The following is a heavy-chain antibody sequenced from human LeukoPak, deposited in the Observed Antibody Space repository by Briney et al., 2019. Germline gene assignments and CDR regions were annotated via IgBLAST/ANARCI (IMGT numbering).Heavy chain of an antibody. V-gene: IGHV1-69*05. CDR3: ARGSYYDSSGSL. Sequence: SVKVSSKASGGTFSSYAISWVRQAPGQGLEWMGRIIPIFGTANYAQKFQGRVTITTDESTSTAYMELSSLRSEDTAVYYCARGSYYDSSGSLWGQGTLVTVSS. CDR2: IIPIFGTA. D-gene: IGHD3-22*01. CDR1: GGTFSSYA. J-gene: IGHJ4*02.